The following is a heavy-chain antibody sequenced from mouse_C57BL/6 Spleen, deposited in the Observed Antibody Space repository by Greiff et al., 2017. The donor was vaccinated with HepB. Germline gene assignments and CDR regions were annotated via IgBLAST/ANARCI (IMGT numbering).Heavy chain of an antibody. CDR3: ARGDYYGSSYPYYFDY. CDR1: GYSITSGYY. CDR2: ISYDGSN. D-gene: IGHD1-1*01. J-gene: IGHJ2*01. V-gene: IGHV3-6*01. Sequence: EVKVEESGPGLVKPSQSLSLTCSVTGYSITSGYYWNWIRQFPGNKLEWMGYISYDGSNNYNPSLKNRISITRDTSKNQFFLKLNSVTTEDTATYYCARGDYYGSSYPYYFDYWGQGTTLTVSS.